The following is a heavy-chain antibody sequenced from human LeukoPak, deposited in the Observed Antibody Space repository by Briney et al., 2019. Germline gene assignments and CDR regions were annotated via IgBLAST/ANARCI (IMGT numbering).Heavy chain of an antibody. CDR1: GYTFTSYG. D-gene: IGHD2-2*01. J-gene: IGHJ4*02. CDR2: INPNSGGT. Sequence: GASVKVSCKASGYTFTSYGISWVRQAPGQGLEWMGWINPNSGGTNYAQKFQGRVTMTRDTSISTAYMELSRPRSDDTAVYYCARGTEDIVVVPAAMGIFDYWGQGTLVTVSS. CDR3: ARGTEDIVVVPAAMGIFDY. V-gene: IGHV1-2*02.